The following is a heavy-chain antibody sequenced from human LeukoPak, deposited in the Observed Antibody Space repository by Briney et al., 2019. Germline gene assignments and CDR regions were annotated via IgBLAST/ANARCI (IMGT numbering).Heavy chain of an antibody. CDR1: GFTFSNYW. J-gene: IGHJ4*02. V-gene: IGHV3-74*01. D-gene: IGHD6-13*01. CDR3: AQSPVIVAAATIDY. Sequence: GGSLRLSCAASGFTFSNYWMHWVRQAPGKGLVWVSRINSDGSSTSYADSVKGRFTISRDNAKNTLYLQVNSLRAEDTAVYYCAQSPVIVAAATIDYWGQGTLVTVSS. CDR2: INSDGSST.